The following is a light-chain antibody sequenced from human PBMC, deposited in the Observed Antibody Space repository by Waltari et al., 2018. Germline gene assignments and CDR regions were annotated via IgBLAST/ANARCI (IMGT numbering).Light chain of an antibody. V-gene: IGKV3-20*01. J-gene: IGKJ1*01. CDR2: DTS. CDR3: QHYVSLPAT. Sequence: EIVLTQSPGTLSLSPGERATLSCRASQSVGRSLAWYQQKPGQAPRLLIYDTSSRATGIPDRFSGSGSVTDFSLTISRLEPEDFAVYYCQHYVSLPATFGQGTKVEIK. CDR1: QSVGRS.